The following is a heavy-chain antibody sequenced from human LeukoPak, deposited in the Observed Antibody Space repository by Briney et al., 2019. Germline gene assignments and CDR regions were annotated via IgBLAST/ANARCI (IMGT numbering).Heavy chain of an antibody. D-gene: IGHD5-18*01. CDR3: ARHTLDTAMVMFDY. CDR1: GGSISSGGYS. Sequence: PSETLSLTCAVSGGSISSGGYSWSWIRQPPGKGLEWIGYIYHSGSTYYNPSLKSRVTISVDRSKNQFSLKLSSVTAADTAVYYCARHTLDTAMVMFDYWGQGTLVTVSS. V-gene: IGHV4-30-2*01. CDR2: IYHSGST. J-gene: IGHJ4*02.